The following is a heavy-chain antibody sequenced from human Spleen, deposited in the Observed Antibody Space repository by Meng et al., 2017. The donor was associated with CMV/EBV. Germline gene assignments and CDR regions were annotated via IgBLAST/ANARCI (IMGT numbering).Heavy chain of an antibody. D-gene: IGHD2-21*02. CDR3: ARDRHKGRLVLVSGGDFSEDWYFDL. Sequence: GESLKISCAASGFTFSNAWMSWVRQAPGKGLEWVGRIKSKTDGGTTDYAARVKGRFTISRDDSKDTLYLQMNSLKTEDTAVYYCARDRHKGRLVLVSGGDFSEDWYFDLWGRGTLVTVSS. J-gene: IGHJ2*01. CDR1: GFTFSNAW. V-gene: IGHV3-15*01. CDR2: IKSKTDGGTT.